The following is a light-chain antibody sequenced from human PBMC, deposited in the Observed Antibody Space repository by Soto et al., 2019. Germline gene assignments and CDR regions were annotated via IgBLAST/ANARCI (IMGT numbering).Light chain of an antibody. CDR1: QGISNS. CDR2: AAS. V-gene: IGKV1-33*01. J-gene: IGKJ3*01. Sequence: DIQMTQSPSSLSVSAGDRATITCQASQGISNSLNWYQQKPGKAPRLLIYAASSLATGVPSRFSGRGSGTDFTLTISSLRPEDSATYHCQQYNNLPPTFGPGTKVDI. CDR3: QQYNNLPPT.